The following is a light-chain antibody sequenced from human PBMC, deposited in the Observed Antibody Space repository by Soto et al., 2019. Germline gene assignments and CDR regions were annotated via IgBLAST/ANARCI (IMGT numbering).Light chain of an antibody. CDR1: QSITRN. Sequence: IVMTQSPATLSVSPGERATLSCRASQSITRNLAWYQQSPGQAPRLLIYDASNRATGIPARFSGSGSGTDFTLTISRLEPEDFAVYYCQQYGSSPRTFGKGTKVDIK. J-gene: IGKJ1*01. V-gene: IGKV3-20*01. CDR2: DAS. CDR3: QQYGSSPRT.